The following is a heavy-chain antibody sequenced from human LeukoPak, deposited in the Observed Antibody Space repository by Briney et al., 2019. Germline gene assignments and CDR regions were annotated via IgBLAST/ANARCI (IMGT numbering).Heavy chain of an antibody. CDR3: ARVVTMVRQLERFDP. J-gene: IGHJ5*02. CDR1: GYTFTGYY. Sequence: ASVKVSCKASGYTFTGYYMHWVRQAPGQGLEWMGWINPNSGGTNYAQKFQGRVTMTRDTSISTAYMELSRLRSDDTAVYYCARVVTMVRQLERFDPWGQGTLVTVSS. V-gene: IGHV1-2*02. D-gene: IGHD3-10*01. CDR2: INPNSGGT.